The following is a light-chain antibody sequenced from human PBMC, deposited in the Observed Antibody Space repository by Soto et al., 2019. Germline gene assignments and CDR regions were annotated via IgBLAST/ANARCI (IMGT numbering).Light chain of an antibody. CDR2: AAS. CDR3: QQYNSPT. V-gene: IGKV1-16*01. CDR1: QGISNY. J-gene: IGKJ1*01. Sequence: DIQMTQSPSSLPASVGDRVTITCRASQGISNYLAWYQQKPGKVPKLLIYAASSLESGVPSRFSGSGSGTEFTLTISSLQPDDFATYYCQQYNSPTFGQGTKVDIK.